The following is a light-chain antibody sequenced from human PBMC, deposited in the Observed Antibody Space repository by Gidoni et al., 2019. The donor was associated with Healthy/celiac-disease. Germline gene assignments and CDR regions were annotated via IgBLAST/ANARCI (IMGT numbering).Light chain of an antibody. Sequence: SYDLTQPPSVSVSPGQTARITCSGDALTKQYAYWYQQKPGQAPVLVIYKDSERPSGIPERFSGSSSGTTVTLTISGVQAEDEADYYCQSADSSGTHVVFGGGTKLTVL. J-gene: IGLJ2*01. CDR1: ALTKQY. CDR3: QSADSSGTHVV. CDR2: KDS. V-gene: IGLV3-25*03.